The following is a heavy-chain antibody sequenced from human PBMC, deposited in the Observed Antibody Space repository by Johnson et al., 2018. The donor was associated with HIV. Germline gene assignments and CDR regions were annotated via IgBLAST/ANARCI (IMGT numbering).Heavy chain of an antibody. Sequence: QVQLVESGGGVVQPGRSLRLSCAASGFTFSTYAMHWVRQVPGKGLEWVALISYDGSNKYYADSVKGRFTISRDNSKTTLFLHINSLRAEDTAVYYCAREDSAFDIWGQGTMVTVSS. V-gene: IGHV3-30*04. J-gene: IGHJ3*02. CDR2: ISYDGSNK. CDR1: GFTFSTYA. CDR3: AREDSAFDI.